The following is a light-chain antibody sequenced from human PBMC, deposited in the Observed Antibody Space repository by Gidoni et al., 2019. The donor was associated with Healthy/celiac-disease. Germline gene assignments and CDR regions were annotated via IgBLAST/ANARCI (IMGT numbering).Light chain of an antibody. V-gene: IGKV1-39*01. J-gene: IGKJ1*01. CDR3: QQSYSTPWT. CDR1: QSISSY. CDR2: AAS. Sequence: DIQMTQSPSSLSASVGDRVTITCRASQSISSYLNWYQQKPGKAPKLLIYAASSLQSGVPSRFSGRGSWTDFTLTISSLQPEDFATYYCQQSYSTPWTFGQGTKVDIK.